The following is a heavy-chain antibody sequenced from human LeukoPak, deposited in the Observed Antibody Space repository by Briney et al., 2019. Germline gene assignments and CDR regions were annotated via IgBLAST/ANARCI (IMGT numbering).Heavy chain of an antibody. D-gene: IGHD1-1*01. J-gene: IGHJ4*02. Sequence: GGSLRLSCAASGFTFSNSWMTWVRQAPGKGLEWVASINQDGGEIHYVDSVKGRFTISRDNAKNLLYLQMDSLRVEDTAIYYCARDPRTVRIWGQGTLVTVSS. CDR3: ARDPRTVRI. CDR2: INQDGGEI. V-gene: IGHV3-7*01. CDR1: GFTFSNSW.